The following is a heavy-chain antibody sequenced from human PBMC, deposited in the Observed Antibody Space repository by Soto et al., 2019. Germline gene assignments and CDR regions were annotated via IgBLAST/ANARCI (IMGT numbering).Heavy chain of an antibody. CDR3: ARGTEGSGSYYYYYYYMDV. J-gene: IGHJ6*03. CDR1: GYTFTSYA. Sequence: QVQLVQSGAEVKKPGASVKVSCKASGYTFTSYAMHWVRQAPGQRLEWMGWINAGNGNTKYSQKFQDRVTITRDTSARTAYMELSSLRSEDTAVYYCARGTEGSGSYYYYYYYMDVWGKGTTVTVSS. D-gene: IGHD3-10*01. V-gene: IGHV1-3*01. CDR2: INAGNGNT.